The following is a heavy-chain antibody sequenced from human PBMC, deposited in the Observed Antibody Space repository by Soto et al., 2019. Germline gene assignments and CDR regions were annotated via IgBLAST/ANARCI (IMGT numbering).Heavy chain of an antibody. CDR3: ARVSSTFDFYYAMDV. J-gene: IGHJ6*02. Sequence: SETPSLTCTVSGESIGRGTKYWSWIRQAPGKGLEWIGYIFSSGTTYYNPSLKSRLTMSLDTSQNQFSLKLNSVTAADTAVYFCARVSSTFDFYYAMDVWGPGTTVTVS. V-gene: IGHV4-30-4*02. D-gene: IGHD3-16*01. CDR2: IFSSGTT. CDR1: GESIGRGTKY.